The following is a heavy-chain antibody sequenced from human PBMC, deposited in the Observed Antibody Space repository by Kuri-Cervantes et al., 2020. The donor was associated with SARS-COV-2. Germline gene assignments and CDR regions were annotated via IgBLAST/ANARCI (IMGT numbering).Heavy chain of an antibody. CDR1: GFTFSSYW. V-gene: IGHV3-7*01. Sequence: GGSLRLSCAASGFTFSSYWMSWVRQSPGKGLEWVAKIKQDRSEKYYVDSVKGRFTISRDNAKNTLYLQMNSLRAEDTAVYYCASQPITIFGVAYHLDYWGQGTLVTVSS. CDR2: IKQDRSEK. CDR3: ASQPITIFGVAYHLDY. J-gene: IGHJ4*02. D-gene: IGHD3-3*01.